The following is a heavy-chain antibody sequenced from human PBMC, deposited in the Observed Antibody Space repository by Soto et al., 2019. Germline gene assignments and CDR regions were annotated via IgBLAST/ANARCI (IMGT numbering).Heavy chain of an antibody. CDR2: SVASGGTT. V-gene: IGHV3-23*01. CDR3: AKAPVPDFTAYGSCVFEL. J-gene: IGHJ1*01. D-gene: IGHD4-17*01. Sequence: EVPLLESGGGLVQPGGSLRLSCAASGFTFSNYAMSWVRQAPGKGLEWVSSSVASGGTTYYADSVQGRFSISRDNSKNTLYLQMHSLGAEDTAIFFCAKAPVPDFTAYGSCVFELWGRGTLVTVSS. CDR1: GFTFSNYA.